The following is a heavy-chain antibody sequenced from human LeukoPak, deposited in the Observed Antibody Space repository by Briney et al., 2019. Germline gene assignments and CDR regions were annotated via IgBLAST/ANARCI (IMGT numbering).Heavy chain of an antibody. J-gene: IGHJ3*02. CDR2: IIPIFGTA. D-gene: IGHD3-10*01. CDR3: ARDRMRFGELRSWAFDI. Sequence: ASVKVSCKASGGTFSSYAISWVRQAPGQGLEWMGGIIPIFGTANYAQKFQGRVTITADESTSTAYMELSSLRSEDTAVYYCARDRMRFGELRSWAFDIWGQGTMVTVSS. V-gene: IGHV1-69*13. CDR1: GGTFSSYA.